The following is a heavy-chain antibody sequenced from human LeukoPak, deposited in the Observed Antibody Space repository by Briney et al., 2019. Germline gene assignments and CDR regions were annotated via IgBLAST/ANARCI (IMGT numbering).Heavy chain of an antibody. CDR1: GGSISSYY. CDR3: ARVQLERRDYYYYMDV. D-gene: IGHD1-1*01. V-gene: IGHV4-59*01. CDR2: IYYSGST. Sequence: SETLSLTCTVSGGSISSYYWSWIRQPPGKGLEWIGYIYYSGSTNYNPSLKSRVTISVDTSKNQFSLKLSSVTAADTAVFYCARVQLERRDYYYYMDVWGKGTTVTVSS. J-gene: IGHJ6*03.